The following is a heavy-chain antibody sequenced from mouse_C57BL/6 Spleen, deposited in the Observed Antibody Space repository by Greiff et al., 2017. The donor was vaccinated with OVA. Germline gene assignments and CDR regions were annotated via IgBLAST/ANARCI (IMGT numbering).Heavy chain of an antibody. CDR3: ARSGSSYWYFDV. V-gene: IGHV1-82*01. D-gene: IGHD1-1*01. CDR1: GYAFSSSW. J-gene: IGHJ1*03. CDR2: ICPGDGST. Sequence: VQLQQSGPELVKPGASVKISCKASGYAFSSSWMNWVKQRPGKGLEWIGRICPGDGSTNYNAEFKGKATLTTDKSSSTAYIQLSSLTSEDSAVYFCARSGSSYWYFDVWGTGTTVTVSS.